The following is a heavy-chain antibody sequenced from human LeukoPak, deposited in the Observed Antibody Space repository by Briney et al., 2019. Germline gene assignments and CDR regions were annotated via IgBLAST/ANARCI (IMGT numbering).Heavy chain of an antibody. V-gene: IGHV3-23*01. CDR3: AKDRDGGATTMPKGFDY. Sequence: GGSLRLSCAASGFTFSSYAMSWVRQAHGKGLEWDSCISASGGRTYYADSVKGRFTISRDNSKNTLSLQLNSMRAEDTAVYYCAKDRDGGATTMPKGFDYWGQGTLVTVSS. J-gene: IGHJ4*02. D-gene: IGHD1-26*01. CDR2: ISASGGRT. CDR1: GFTFSSYA.